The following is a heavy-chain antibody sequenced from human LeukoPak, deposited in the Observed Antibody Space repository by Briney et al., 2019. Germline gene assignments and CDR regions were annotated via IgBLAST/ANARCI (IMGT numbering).Heavy chain of an antibody. D-gene: IGHD5-18*01. J-gene: IGHJ4*02. CDR2: ISSSGSTI. V-gene: IGHV3-11*04. CDR3: ARDRGYSYGTLIDY. Sequence: GGSLRLSCAASGFTFSDYYMSWIRQAPGKGLEWVSYISSSGSTIYYADSVKGRVTISRDNAKNSLYQQMNSLRAEDTAVYYCARDRGYSYGTLIDYWGQGTLVTVSS. CDR1: GFTFSDYY.